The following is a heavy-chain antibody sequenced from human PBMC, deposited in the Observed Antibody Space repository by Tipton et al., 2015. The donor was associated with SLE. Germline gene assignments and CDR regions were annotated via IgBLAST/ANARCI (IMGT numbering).Heavy chain of an antibody. V-gene: IGHV3-33*06. D-gene: IGHD2-15*01. J-gene: IGHJ1*01. Sequence: SLRLSCVVSGFTFSSYAMNWVRQAPGKGLEWVAIEWYDGSNKYYIESVKGRFTISRDNSKNMLYLQMNYLRVEDTAVYYCAKERSVYGSGGSLGSWGQGTLVTVSS. CDR3: AKERSVYGSGGSLGS. CDR2: EWYDGSNK. CDR1: GFTFSSYA.